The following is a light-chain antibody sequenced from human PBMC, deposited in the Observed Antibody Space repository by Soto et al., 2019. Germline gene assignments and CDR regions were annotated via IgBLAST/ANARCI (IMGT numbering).Light chain of an antibody. V-gene: IGKV1-5*01. CDR3: HQYNYYRPT. CDR2: DAS. Sequence: DIQVTQSPSTLSASVGAGVAITRPASQPISTWLAWYQEKPGKAPKLLIYDASSLEGGVPSRFSGSGSGTEFTLTISSLQPDDFATYYCHQYNYYRPTFGQGTKVDIK. CDR1: QPISTW. J-gene: IGKJ1*01.